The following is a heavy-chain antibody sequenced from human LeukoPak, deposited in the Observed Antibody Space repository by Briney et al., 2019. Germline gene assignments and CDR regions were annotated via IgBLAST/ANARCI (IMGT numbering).Heavy chain of an antibody. CDR2: ISYDGTND. J-gene: IGHJ4*02. Sequence: PGGALRLACAASGFTFSNYACQWGRQAPGRGLEWVALISYDGTNDYYADSVKGRFTISRDKSKNTLYLQMNSRKSEDTAVYYCARPRLSPLNYDSWSGEDYWGQGPLVPVPS. CDR1: GFTFSNYA. D-gene: IGHD3-3*01. V-gene: IGHV3-30-3*01. CDR3: ARPRLSPLNYDSWSGEDY.